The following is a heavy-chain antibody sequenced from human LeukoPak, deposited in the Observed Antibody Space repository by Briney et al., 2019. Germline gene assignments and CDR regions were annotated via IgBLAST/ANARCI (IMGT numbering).Heavy chain of an antibody. CDR3: ARGGVAAAGSPDY. D-gene: IGHD6-13*01. J-gene: IGHJ4*02. V-gene: IGHV4-34*01. CDR2: INHSGST. Sequence: SETLSLTCAVSGGSFSGYYRSWIRQPPGKGLEWIGEINHSGSTNYNPSLKSRVTISVDTSKNQLSLKLSSVTAADTAVYYCARGGVAAAGSPDYWGQGTLVTVSS. CDR1: GGSFSGYY.